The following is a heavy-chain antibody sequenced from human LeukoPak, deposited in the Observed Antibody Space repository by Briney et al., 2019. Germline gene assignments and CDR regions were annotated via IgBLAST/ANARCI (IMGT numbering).Heavy chain of an antibody. D-gene: IGHD1-26*01. Sequence: SETLSLTCIVSGGSISSYYWSWIRQPPGKGLEWIGYIYSSGSTNSNPSLKSRVTISVDTSKSQFSPKMTSVTAADTAVYYCARQGSGGRAFDIWGQGTMVTVSS. CDR3: ARQGSGGRAFDI. CDR1: GGSISSYY. CDR2: IYSSGST. J-gene: IGHJ3*02. V-gene: IGHV4-59*08.